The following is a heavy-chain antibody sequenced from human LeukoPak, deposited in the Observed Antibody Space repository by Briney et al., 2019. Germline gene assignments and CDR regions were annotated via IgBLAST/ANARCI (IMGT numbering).Heavy chain of an antibody. CDR3: ARDYYDSSGYYPNWFDP. CDR2: TYYRSKWYN. J-gene: IGHJ5*02. Sequence: SQTLSHTCAISGDSVSSNSAAWNWIRQSPSRGLEWLGRTYYRSKWYNDYAVSVKSRITINPDTSKNQFSLQLNSVTPEDTAVYYCARDYYDSSGYYPNWFDPWGQGTLVTVSS. CDR1: GDSVSSNSAA. D-gene: IGHD3-22*01. V-gene: IGHV6-1*01.